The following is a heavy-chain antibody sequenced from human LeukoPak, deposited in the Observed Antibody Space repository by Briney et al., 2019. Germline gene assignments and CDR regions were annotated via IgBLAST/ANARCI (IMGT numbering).Heavy chain of an antibody. V-gene: IGHV1-2*02. CDR2: INPNSGGT. D-gene: IGHD1-26*01. Sequence: ASVNVSCKASGYTFTGYYMHWVRQAPGQGLEWMGWINPNSGGTNYAQKFQGRVTMTRDTSISTAYMELSRLRSDDTAVYYCARELGSGSYALDYWGQGTLVTVSS. CDR1: GYTFTGYY. CDR3: ARELGSGSYALDY. J-gene: IGHJ4*02.